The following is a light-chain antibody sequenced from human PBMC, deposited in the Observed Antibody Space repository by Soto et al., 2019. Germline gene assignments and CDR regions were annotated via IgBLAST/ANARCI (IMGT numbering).Light chain of an antibody. CDR2: DIS. CDR1: QTVSRN. CDR3: QPDNNWCS. V-gene: IGKV3-15*01. Sequence: EVVMTQSPATLSVSPGERATLSCRASQTVSRNLAWYQQRPGQAPRLLIYDISNRATGVPARFSGSGYETEFTLYFRSLQSEDFAVYFCQPDNNWCSFGQGTRLEIK. J-gene: IGKJ5*01.